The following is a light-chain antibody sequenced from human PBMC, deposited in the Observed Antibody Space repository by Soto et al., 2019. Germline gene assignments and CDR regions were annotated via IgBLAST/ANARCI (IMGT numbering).Light chain of an antibody. CDR2: DVS. CDR3: SSFSSSSPPYV. CDR1: SSDVGRYDY. Sequence: QLVLTQPASVSGSPGQSITISCAGTSSDVGRYDYVSWYQQRPGKAPILIILDVSNRPSGVSNRFSGSKSGNTASLTISGLQAEDEADYFCSSFSSSSPPYVFGTGTKLTVL. V-gene: IGLV2-14*01. J-gene: IGLJ1*01.